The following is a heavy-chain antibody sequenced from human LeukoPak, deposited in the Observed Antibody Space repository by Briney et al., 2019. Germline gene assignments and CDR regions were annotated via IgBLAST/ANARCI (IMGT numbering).Heavy chain of an antibody. V-gene: IGHV3-66*01. J-gene: IGHJ4*02. CDR3: ARAVVVRNFSGFDY. Sequence: GGSLRLSCAASGFTVSSNYMSWVRQAPGKGLEWVSVIYSGGSTYYADSVKGRFTISRDNSKNTLYLQMNSLRAEDTAVYYCARAVVVRNFSGFDYWAREPWSPSPQ. CDR1: GFTVSSNY. D-gene: IGHD2-2*01. CDR2: IYSGGST.